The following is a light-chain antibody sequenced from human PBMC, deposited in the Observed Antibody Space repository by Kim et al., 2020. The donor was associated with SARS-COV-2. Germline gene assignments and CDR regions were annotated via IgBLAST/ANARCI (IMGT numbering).Light chain of an antibody. J-gene: IGLJ3*02. V-gene: IGLV1-47*01. Sequence: QSVLTQTPSASGTPGQRVIVSCSGGNSNIGKNYVYWYQHLSGTAPKLLIYRNDYRPTGVPDRFSGSKSGTSASLAISELRPEDEADYYCAAWDDSLTVWVLGGGTKVTVL. CDR3: AAWDDSLTVWV. CDR1: NSNIGKNY. CDR2: RND.